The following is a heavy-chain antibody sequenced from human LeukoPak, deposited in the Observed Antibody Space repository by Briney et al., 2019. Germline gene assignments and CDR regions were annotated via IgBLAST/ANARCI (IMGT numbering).Heavy chain of an antibody. V-gene: IGHV3-30*02. J-gene: IGHJ4*02. Sequence: GGSLRLSCAASGFAFSKYGMYWVRQAPGKGLEWVAYIRYDGDTKYYADSVKDRFTISRDNAKNTLYLQMNSLRAEDTAVYYCARSFHPRSPPDYWGQGTLVTVSS. D-gene: IGHD3-10*01. CDR1: GFAFSKYG. CDR2: IRYDGDTK. CDR3: ARSFHPRSPPDY.